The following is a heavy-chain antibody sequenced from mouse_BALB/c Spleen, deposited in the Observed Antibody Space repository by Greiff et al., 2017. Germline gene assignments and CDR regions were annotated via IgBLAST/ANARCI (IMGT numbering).Heavy chain of an antibody. V-gene: IGHV14-3*02. CDR3: ARRDDYVVFAY. D-gene: IGHD2-4*01. CDR1: GFNIKDTY. Sequence: VQLKQSGAELVKPGASVKLSCTASGFNIKDTYMHWVKQRPEQGLEWIGRIDPANGNTKYDPKFQGKATITADTSSNTAYLQLSSLTSEDTAVYYFARRDDYVVFAYWGQGTLVTVSA. CDR2: IDPANGNT. J-gene: IGHJ3*01.